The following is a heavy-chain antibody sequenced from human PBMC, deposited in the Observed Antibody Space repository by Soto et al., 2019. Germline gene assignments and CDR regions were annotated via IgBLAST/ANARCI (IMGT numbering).Heavy chain of an antibody. Sequence: QVQLVGSGGGVVQPGRSLRLSCAASGFIFSNYAMHWVRQAPGQGLEWVALIWSDGSYENYAESVKGRFTISRDNSKNTLFLQVNGLRLDDTAVYFCARGTGSGSFLIDYWGQGTLVTVSS. CDR1: GFIFSNYA. CDR3: ARGTGSGSFLIDY. J-gene: IGHJ4*02. V-gene: IGHV3-33*01. D-gene: IGHD3-10*01. CDR2: IWSDGSYE.